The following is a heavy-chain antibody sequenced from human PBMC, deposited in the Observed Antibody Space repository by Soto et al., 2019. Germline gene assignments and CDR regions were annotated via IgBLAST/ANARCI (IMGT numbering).Heavy chain of an antibody. J-gene: IGHJ5*02. CDR2: FYWDDDK. CDR3: AHRRVYFSGGSCYSIWFGP. V-gene: IGHV2-5*02. D-gene: IGHD2-15*01. CDR1: GFSLSTSGVG. Sequence: QITLKESGPTLVKPTQTLTLTCTFSGFSLSTSGVGVGWLRQPPGKALEWLALFYWDDDKRYSPALKSRLTITKDTSKNQGFLTMTNMDPADTATYYCAHRRVYFSGGSCYSIWFGPLGQGTLVTVSS.